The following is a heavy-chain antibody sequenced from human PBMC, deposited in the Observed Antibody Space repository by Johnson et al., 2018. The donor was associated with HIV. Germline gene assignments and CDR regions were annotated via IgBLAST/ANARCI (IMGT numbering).Heavy chain of an antibody. CDR2: ISYDGSNK. D-gene: IGHD3-22*01. J-gene: IGHJ3*02. V-gene: IGHV3-30*18. Sequence: QVQLVESGGGVVQPGGSLRLSCAASGFTFSSYGMHWVRQAPGKGLEWVAVISYDGSNKYYADSVKGRFTISRDNSKNTLYLQMNSLRAEDTAVYYCAKDDRVAVCIGACDIWGQGKMVTV. CDR1: GFTFSSYG. CDR3: AKDDRVAVCIGACDI.